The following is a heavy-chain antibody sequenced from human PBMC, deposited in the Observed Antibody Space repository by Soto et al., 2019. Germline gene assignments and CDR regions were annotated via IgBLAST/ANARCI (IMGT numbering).Heavy chain of an antibody. CDR1: GFTVSNTY. CDR3: AMAFSVAKGGFDP. Sequence: EVQLVETGGGSIQSGGSLRLSCAASGFTVSNTYMTWVRQPPGKGLECVSVIYTAGGTNYADSVKGRFIVTRDTSKNTLSLQMNSLRAEATAVYYCAMAFSVAKGGFDPWGQGTLVTVSS. V-gene: IGHV3-53*02. CDR2: IYTAGGT. J-gene: IGHJ5*02.